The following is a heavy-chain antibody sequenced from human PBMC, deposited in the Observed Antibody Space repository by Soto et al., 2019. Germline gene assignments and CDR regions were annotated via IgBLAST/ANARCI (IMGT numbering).Heavy chain of an antibody. D-gene: IGHD2-2*02. Sequence: SETLSLTCAVSGYSISSGYYWGWIRQPPGKGLEWIGSIYHSGSTYYNPSLKSRVTISVDTSKNQFSLKLSSVTAADTAVYYCARVPYQLLYSGDDYWGQGTLVTVSS. V-gene: IGHV4-38-2*01. CDR3: ARVPYQLLYSGDDY. J-gene: IGHJ4*02. CDR2: IYHSGST. CDR1: GYSISSGYY.